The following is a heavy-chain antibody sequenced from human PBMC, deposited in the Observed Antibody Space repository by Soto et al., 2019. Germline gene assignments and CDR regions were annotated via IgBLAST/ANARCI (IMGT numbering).Heavy chain of an antibody. J-gene: IGHJ4*02. V-gene: IGHV3-23*01. CDR1: GFTFSNYA. Sequence: EVQLLESGGGLVQPGGSLRLSCAASGFTFSNYAMTWVRQAPGKGLGWVSVITGSGGGTYFVDSVKGRFTISRDNSKNTVYLQMNSLRAEDTAVYYCAKRPLTAAVFDYWGQGTLVTVSS. CDR2: ITGSGGGT. CDR3: AKRPLTAAVFDY. D-gene: IGHD6-13*01.